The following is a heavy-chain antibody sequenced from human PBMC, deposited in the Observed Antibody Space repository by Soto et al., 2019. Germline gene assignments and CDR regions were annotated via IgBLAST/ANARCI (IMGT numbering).Heavy chain of an antibody. Sequence: QITLKESGPALVKPTQTLTLTCSFSGFSLTTSGVGVGWIRQPPGKALEWLALIYWDDDKRYSPSLNTRLTIPKDTSKNTVVLTLTTMGPADPGTYYCVHRPQWSTNGNEGWFDPWGRGTLVTVSS. J-gene: IGHJ5*02. V-gene: IGHV2-5*02. D-gene: IGHD1-1*01. CDR2: IYWDDDK. CDR3: VHRPQWSTNGNEGWFDP. CDR1: GFSLTTSGVG.